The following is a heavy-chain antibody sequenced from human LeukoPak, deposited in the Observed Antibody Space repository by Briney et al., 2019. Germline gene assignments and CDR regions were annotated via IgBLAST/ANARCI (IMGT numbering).Heavy chain of an antibody. J-gene: IGHJ4*02. CDR2: IFPDGNT. Sequence: GGSLRLSRAVSGFTVSSRYMTWVRQAPGKGLEWVSVIFPDGNTNYAASMRGRFTIFRDNSKNTVYLQMNSLRGDDTAVYYCADSSWNYWGQGTLVTVSS. D-gene: IGHD6-13*01. V-gene: IGHV3-66*01. CDR1: GFTVSSRY. CDR3: ADSSWNY.